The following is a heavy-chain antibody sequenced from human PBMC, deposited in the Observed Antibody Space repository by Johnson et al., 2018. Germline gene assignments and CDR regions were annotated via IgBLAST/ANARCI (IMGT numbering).Heavy chain of an antibody. CDR1: GYSFTIYG. Sequence: QVQLVQSGAEVKKPGASVKVSCKASGYSFTIYGIQWVRQAAGQGLEWMGWMNPHGDNAGYAQKFQGRVSMTRNTSMNTADMELNSRRSEDTDVYYCARGRDGYHFLSAFEIWRQGTLVTVSS. CDR3: ARGRDGYHFLSAFEI. D-gene: IGHD5-24*01. J-gene: IGHJ4*02. CDR2: MNPHGDNA. V-gene: IGHV1-8*01.